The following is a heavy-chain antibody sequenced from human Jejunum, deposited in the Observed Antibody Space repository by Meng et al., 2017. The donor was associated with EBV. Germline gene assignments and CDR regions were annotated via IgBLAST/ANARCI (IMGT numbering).Heavy chain of an antibody. CDR3: TRGTVTTGAYFDL. Sequence: QVQLVQSGXEVKQXXXSVKVSCKASGYTFINYAIHWVRQAPGQRLEWMGWINAGTGEIRYSQKFQGRVTITSEASASTAYMELSSLRSEDTALYYCTRGTVTTGAYFDLWGRGTLVTVSA. CDR2: INAGTGEI. J-gene: IGHJ2*01. CDR1: GYTFINYA. V-gene: IGHV1-3*01. D-gene: IGHD4-17*01.